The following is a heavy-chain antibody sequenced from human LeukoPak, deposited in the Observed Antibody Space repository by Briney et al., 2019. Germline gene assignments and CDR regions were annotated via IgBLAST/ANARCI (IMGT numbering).Heavy chain of an antibody. J-gene: IGHJ1*01. CDR1: GYTFTSYG. V-gene: IGHV1-18*01. Sequence: ASVKVSCKASGYTFTSYGVSWVRQAPGQGLEWMGWISAYNGNTNYAQKFQGRVTMTTDTSTNTAYMELRSLTSDDTALYYCTRAGSVVGGTKYFSHWGQGTLVTVSA. CDR3: TRAGSVVGGTKYFSH. D-gene: IGHD1-26*01. CDR2: ISAYNGNT.